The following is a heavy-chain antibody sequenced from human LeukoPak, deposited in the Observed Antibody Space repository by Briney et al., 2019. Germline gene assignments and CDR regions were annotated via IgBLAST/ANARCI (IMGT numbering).Heavy chain of an antibody. J-gene: IGHJ4*02. D-gene: IGHD5-18*01. CDR3: ARMLRGYSYACLDY. Sequence: ASVKVSCKASGYTFTGYYMHWVRQAPGQGLEWMGWINPNSGGTNYAQKFQGRVTMTRDTSISTAYMELSRLRSDGTAVYYCARMLRGYSYACLDYWGQGTLVTVSS. CDR1: GYTFTGYY. CDR2: INPNSGGT. V-gene: IGHV1-2*02.